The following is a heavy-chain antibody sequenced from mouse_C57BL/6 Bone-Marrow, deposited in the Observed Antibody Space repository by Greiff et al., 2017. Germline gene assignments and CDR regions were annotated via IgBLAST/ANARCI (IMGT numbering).Heavy chain of an antibody. CDR3: ARGYYDYDEGFAY. CDR1: GYTFTSYW. V-gene: IGHV1-69*01. CDR2: IDPSGSYT. J-gene: IGHJ3*01. Sequence: QVHVKQSGAELVRPGASVKLSCKASGYTFTSYWMHWVKQRPGQGLEWIGEIDPSGSYTNYNQKFKGKSTLTVDKSSSTAYMQLSSLTSEDSAVYYWARGYYDYDEGFAYWGQGTLVTVSA. D-gene: IGHD2-4*01.